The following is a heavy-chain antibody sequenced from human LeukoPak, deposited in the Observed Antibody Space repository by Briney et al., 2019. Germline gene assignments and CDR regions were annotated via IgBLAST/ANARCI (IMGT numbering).Heavy chain of an antibody. Sequence: ASVKVSFKASGYTFTIYYMHWVRQAPGQGREWMGIINPSGGNTGYAQKFQGRVTMTRDTSTSTVYMELSSLRSEDTAVYYCARRGIPQKTAGAGIQLDYWGQGTLVTVST. D-gene: IGHD6-19*01. V-gene: IGHV1-46*01. CDR2: INPSGGNT. J-gene: IGHJ4*02. CDR1: GYTFTIYY. CDR3: ARRGIPQKTAGAGIQLDY.